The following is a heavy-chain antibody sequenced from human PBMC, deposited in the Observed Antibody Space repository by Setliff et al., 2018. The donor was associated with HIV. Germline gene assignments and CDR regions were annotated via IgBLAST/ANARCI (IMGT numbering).Heavy chain of an antibody. CDR3: ARHKDPPGSGWIFYYYYMDL. J-gene: IGHJ6*03. CDR2: LDHGGST. Sequence: PSETLSLTCAVSGGSISSSNWWSWVRQPPGKGLEWIGELDHGGSTNYNLSLNSRVTISVDRSKNQFSLRLTSVTAADTGVYYCARHKDPPGSGWIFYYYYMDLWGEGTTVTVSS. D-gene: IGHD6-25*01. V-gene: IGHV4-4*02. CDR1: GGSISSSNW.